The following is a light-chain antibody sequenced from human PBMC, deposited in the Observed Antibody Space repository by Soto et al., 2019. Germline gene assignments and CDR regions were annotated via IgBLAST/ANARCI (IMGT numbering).Light chain of an antibody. V-gene: IGKV3-20*01. CDR2: GAS. CDR3: HQFGGSPPYT. CDR1: QSVSDTY. J-gene: IGKJ2*01. Sequence: EIGLTQSPGTLSLSPGERSTLSCRVSQSVSDTYLAWYQQKPGQAPRLLIYGASSRATDIPDRFSGSGSGTDFTLTISRLEPEDFVVYYCHQFGGSPPYTFGQGTKLEIK.